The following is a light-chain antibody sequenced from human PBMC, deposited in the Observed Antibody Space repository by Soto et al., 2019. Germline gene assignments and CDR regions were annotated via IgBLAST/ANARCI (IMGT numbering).Light chain of an antibody. CDR2: DIS. J-gene: IGLJ1*01. CDR1: SSDVGGYNY. CDR3: CSYTSITRYV. V-gene: IGLV2-11*01. Sequence: QSVLTQPRSVSGSPGQSVTISCTGTSSDVGGYNYVSWYQQHPGKAPKVMIYDISKRPSGVPDRFSGSKSGTAASLTISGLQAEDEDYYYCCSYTSITRYVFGTGTKLTVL.